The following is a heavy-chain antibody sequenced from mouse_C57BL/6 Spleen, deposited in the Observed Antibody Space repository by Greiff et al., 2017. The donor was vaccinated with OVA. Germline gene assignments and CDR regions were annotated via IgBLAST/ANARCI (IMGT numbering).Heavy chain of an antibody. Sequence: DVKLVESGGGLVKPGGSLKLSCAASGFTFSSYTMSWVRQTPEKRLEWVATISGGGGNTYYPDSVKGRFTISRDNAKNTLYLQMSSLRSEDTALYYCARETGVYYFDYWGQGTTLTVSS. V-gene: IGHV5-9*01. CDR3: ARETGVYYFDY. CDR2: ISGGGGNT. CDR1: GFTFSSYT. D-gene: IGHD4-1*01. J-gene: IGHJ2*01.